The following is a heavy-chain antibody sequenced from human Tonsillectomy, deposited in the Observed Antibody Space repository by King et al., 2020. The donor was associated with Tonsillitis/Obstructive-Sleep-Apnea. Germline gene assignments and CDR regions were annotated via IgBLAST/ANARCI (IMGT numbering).Heavy chain of an antibody. CDR3: ARESADGDYVYFDY. CDR1: GYTFTNYY. CDR2: IDPSGGST. D-gene: IGHD4-17*01. J-gene: IGHJ4*02. V-gene: IGHV1-46*01. Sequence: LVQSGAEVKKPGASVKVSCKASGYTFTNYYMYWVRQAPGQGLEWMGIIDPSGGSTRYEQKFQGRVTMTRDTSTSTVYMELSSLRSEDTAVYYCARESADGDYVYFDYWGQGTLVTVSS.